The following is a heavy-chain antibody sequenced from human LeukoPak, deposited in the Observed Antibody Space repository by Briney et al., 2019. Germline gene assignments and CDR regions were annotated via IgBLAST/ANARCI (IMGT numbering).Heavy chain of an antibody. CDR1: RFTFSSYA. Sequence: GGSLRLSCAASRFTFSSYAMSWVRQAPGKGLEWVSFISTSSSYIYYADSVKGRFTISRDNAKNSLYLQMNSLRAEDTAVYYCARDHDWDYMDVWGKGTTVTVSS. J-gene: IGHJ6*03. CDR2: ISTSSSYI. D-gene: IGHD3-9*01. V-gene: IGHV3-21*01. CDR3: ARDHDWDYMDV.